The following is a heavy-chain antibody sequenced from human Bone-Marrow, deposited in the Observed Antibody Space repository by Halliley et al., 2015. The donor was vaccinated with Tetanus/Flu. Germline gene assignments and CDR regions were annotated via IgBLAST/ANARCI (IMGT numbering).Heavy chain of an antibody. Sequence: QLVQSGGGLVQPGRSLRLSCAASGFTFGNYAMHWVRQAPGKGLEWVSGISWNSGKMGYADSVKGRFTVSRDNAKNSLYLQMNSLRDEDTALYYCAKDYYGDCVFHWFDPWGQGTLVTVSS. CDR3: AKDYYGDCVFHWFDP. CDR1: GFTFGNYA. D-gene: IGHD4-17*01. J-gene: IGHJ5*02. V-gene: IGHV3-9*01. CDR2: ISWNSGKM.